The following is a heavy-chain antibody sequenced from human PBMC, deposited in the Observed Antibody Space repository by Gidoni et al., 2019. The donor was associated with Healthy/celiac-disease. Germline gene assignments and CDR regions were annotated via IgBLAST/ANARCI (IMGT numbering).Heavy chain of an antibody. J-gene: IGHJ4*02. D-gene: IGHD2-21*02. CDR2: ISSSSSYI. Sequence: EVQLVESGGGLVKPGGSLRLSCAASGFTFSSYSMNWVRQAPGKGLEWVSSISSSSSYIYYADSVKGRFTISRDNAKNSLYLQMNSLRAEDTAVYYCARDRLAYCGGDCYDFDYWGQGTLVTVSS. CDR1: GFTFSSYS. V-gene: IGHV3-21*01. CDR3: ARDRLAYCGGDCYDFDY.